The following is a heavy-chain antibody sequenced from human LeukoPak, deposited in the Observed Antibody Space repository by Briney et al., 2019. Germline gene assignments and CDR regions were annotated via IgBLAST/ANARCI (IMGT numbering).Heavy chain of an antibody. D-gene: IGHD3-22*01. Sequence: GGSLRLSCAASGFTFSSYWMSWVRQAPGKGLEGVANIKQEGREKYYVDSVKGRFTISRDNAKNSLYLQVHSLRAEDTAVYYCAREAGTMIVVVITTFDYWGQGTPVTVSS. V-gene: IGHV3-7*01. CDR2: IKQEGREK. CDR3: AREAGTMIVVVITTFDY. CDR1: GFTFSSYW. J-gene: IGHJ4*02.